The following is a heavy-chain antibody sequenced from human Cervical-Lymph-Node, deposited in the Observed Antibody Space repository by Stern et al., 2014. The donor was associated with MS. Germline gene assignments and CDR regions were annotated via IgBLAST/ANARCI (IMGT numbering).Heavy chain of an antibody. V-gene: IGHV1-46*01. J-gene: IGHJ4*02. D-gene: IGHD5-12*01. Sequence: VKLVGSGAEVRKPGGSVRVSCKASGYTFTSYYMLWVRQAPGQGLEWMGIFNPSGGGTSYAQKFQGRVTMTRDTSTSTVYMELSSLRSEDTAVYYCARGGWADYWGQGTLVTVSS. CDR3: ARGGWADY. CDR1: GYTFTSYY. CDR2: FNPSGGGT.